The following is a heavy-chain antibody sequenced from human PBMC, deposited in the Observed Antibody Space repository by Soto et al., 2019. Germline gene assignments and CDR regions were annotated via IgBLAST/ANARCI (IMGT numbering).Heavy chain of an antibody. CDR2: INHSGST. CDR1: GGSFSGYY. D-gene: IGHD3-10*01. J-gene: IGHJ5*02. V-gene: IGHV4-34*01. CDR3: ARGPYGSGSTNWFDP. Sequence: QVQLQQWGAGLLKPSETLSLTCAVYGGSFSGYYWSWIRQPPGKGLEWIGEINHSGSTNYNPSLKSRVTISVDTSKNQFSLKLSSVTAADTAVYYCARGPYGSGSTNWFDPWGQGTLVTVSS.